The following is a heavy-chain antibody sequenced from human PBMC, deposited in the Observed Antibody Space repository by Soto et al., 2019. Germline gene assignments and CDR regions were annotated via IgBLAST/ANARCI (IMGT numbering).Heavy chain of an antibody. CDR2: INAGNGNT. V-gene: IGHV1-3*01. Sequence: ASVKVSCKASGYTFTSYAMHWVRQAPGQRLELMGWINAGNGNTKYSQKFQGRVTITRDTSASTAYMELSSLRSEDTAVYYCARDRSWSLASYDFWSGYYTSEFDYWGQGTLVTVSS. CDR3: ARDRSWSLASYDFWSGYYTSEFDY. J-gene: IGHJ4*02. CDR1: GYTFTSYA. D-gene: IGHD3-3*01.